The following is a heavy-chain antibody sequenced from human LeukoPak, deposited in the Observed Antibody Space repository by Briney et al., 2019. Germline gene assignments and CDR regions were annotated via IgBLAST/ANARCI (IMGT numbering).Heavy chain of an antibody. Sequence: GGSLRLSCAASGFTFSNYSMNWVRQAPGKGLEWVSSISSISYYIYYADSVKGRFTISRDNAKNSLYLQMNSLRAEDTAVYYCARETGDYVWGSYRPNGIDYWGQGTLVTVSS. CDR2: ISSISYYI. V-gene: IGHV3-21*01. J-gene: IGHJ4*02. D-gene: IGHD3-16*02. CDR3: ARETGDYVWGSYRPNGIDY. CDR1: GFTFSNYS.